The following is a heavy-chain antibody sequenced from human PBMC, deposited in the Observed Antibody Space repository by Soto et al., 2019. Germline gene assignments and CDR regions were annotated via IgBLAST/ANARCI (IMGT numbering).Heavy chain of an antibody. CDR1: GYTLTDLA. CDR3: ATPGTRWLQSPFDY. Sequence: QVQVVQSGAEVKKPGASVKVSCKVSGYTLTDLAMHWVRQAPGKGLEWVGGFDPEDGETIYAQKFQGRVTMTEDTSTDTAYMELSSLRSEDTAVYYCATPGTRWLQSPFDYWGQGTLVTVSS. V-gene: IGHV1-24*01. J-gene: IGHJ4*02. CDR2: FDPEDGET. D-gene: IGHD1-1*01.